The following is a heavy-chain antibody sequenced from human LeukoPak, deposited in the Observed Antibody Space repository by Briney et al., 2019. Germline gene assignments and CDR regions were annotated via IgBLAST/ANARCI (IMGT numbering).Heavy chain of an antibody. Sequence: ASVKVSCKASGYTFTSYGISWVRQAPGQGLEWMGWISAYNGNTNYAQKLQGRVTMTTDTSTSTAYMELRSLRSDDTAVYYCARDGGKGYCSSTSCPLHHYYYYYYMDVWGKGTTVTISS. D-gene: IGHD2-2*01. V-gene: IGHV1-18*01. CDR3: ARDGGKGYCSSTSCPLHHYYYYYYMDV. J-gene: IGHJ6*03. CDR1: GYTFTSYG. CDR2: ISAYNGNT.